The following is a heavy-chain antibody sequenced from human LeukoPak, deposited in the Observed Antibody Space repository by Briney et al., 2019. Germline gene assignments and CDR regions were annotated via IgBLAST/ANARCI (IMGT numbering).Heavy chain of an antibody. CDR1: GFSVSSNY. V-gene: IGHV3-66*02. Sequence: GGSLRLSCAASGFSVSSNYMDWVRQAPGKGLEWVSAIYTGGTTYYADSVKGRFTISRDNSKNTLYLQMNSLRAEDTAVYYCARDKLGSGYSSDFDYWGQGTLVTVSS. CDR3: ARDKLGSGYSSDFDY. CDR2: IYTGGTT. J-gene: IGHJ4*02. D-gene: IGHD6-19*01.